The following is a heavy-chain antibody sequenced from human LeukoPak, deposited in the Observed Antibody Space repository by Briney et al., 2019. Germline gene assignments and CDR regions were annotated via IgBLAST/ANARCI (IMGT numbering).Heavy chain of an antibody. CDR2: IYYSGST. CDR1: GGSISSSSYY. J-gene: IGHJ4*02. V-gene: IGHV4-39*07. D-gene: IGHD5-24*01. CDR3: ARGGDGYKHLDY. Sequence: SETLSLTCTVSGGSISSSSYYWGWIRQPPGKGLEWIGSIYYSGSTHYNPSLKSRVTISVDTSKNQFSLKLSSVTAADTAVYYCARGGDGYKHLDYWGQGTLVTVSS.